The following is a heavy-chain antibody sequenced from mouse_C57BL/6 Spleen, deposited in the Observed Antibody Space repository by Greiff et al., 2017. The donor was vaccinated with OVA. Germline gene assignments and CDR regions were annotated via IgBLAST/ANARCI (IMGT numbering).Heavy chain of an antibody. Sequence: VQLQQSGAELVKPGASVKLSCTASGFNITDYYMHWVKQRTEQGLEWIGRIDPEDGENKYAPKFQGKATITADTSSNTAYLQLSSLTSEDTAVYYCASSSYWYFDVWGTGTTVTVSS. CDR2: IDPEDGEN. D-gene: IGHD1-1*01. CDR3: ASSSYWYFDV. CDR1: GFNITDYY. V-gene: IGHV14-2*01. J-gene: IGHJ1*03.